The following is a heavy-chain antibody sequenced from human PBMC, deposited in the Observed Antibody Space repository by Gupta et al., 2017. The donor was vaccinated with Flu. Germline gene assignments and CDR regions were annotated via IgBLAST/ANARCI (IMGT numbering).Heavy chain of an antibody. D-gene: IGHD3-22*01. CDR2: INHSGST. CDR3: ARVHYQMILDV. V-gene: IGHV4-34*01. J-gene: IGHJ6*04. Sequence: QVQLQQWGAGLLKPSETLTLTCAVSGGSFSGYYWSWIRQPPGKGLEWIGEINHSGSTNSNMSLKSRVTISVDSSKNQFSLKVTSMTAADTAVYYCARVHYQMILDVWGKGTTVIVSS. CDR1: GGSFSGYY.